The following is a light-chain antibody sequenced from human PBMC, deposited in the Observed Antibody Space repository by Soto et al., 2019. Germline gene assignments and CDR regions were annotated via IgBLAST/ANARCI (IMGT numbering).Light chain of an antibody. CDR1: QSVSSSF. V-gene: IGKV3-20*01. Sequence: EIVLAQSQGTLSLSPGESATLSCRASQSVSSSFLAWYQQKAGQAPRLLIYGASRRATGIPDRLSGSGSGTGFTLTISRLEPEDFAVYYCQQYVSSPWAFGQGTKVEI. J-gene: IGKJ1*01. CDR3: QQYVSSPWA. CDR2: GAS.